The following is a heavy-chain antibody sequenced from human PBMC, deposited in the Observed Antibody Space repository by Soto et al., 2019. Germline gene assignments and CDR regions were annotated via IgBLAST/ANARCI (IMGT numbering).Heavy chain of an antibody. V-gene: IGHV4-30-2*01. CDR1: GGSISSGGYS. J-gene: IGHJ4*02. Sequence: SETLSLTCAVSGGSISSGGYSWSWIRQPPGEGLEWIGYIYHSGSTYYNPSLKSRVTISVDRSKNQFSLKLSSVTAADTAVYYCASYSGAATFDYWGQGTLVTVSS. D-gene: IGHD2-15*01. CDR3: ASYSGAATFDY. CDR2: IYHSGST.